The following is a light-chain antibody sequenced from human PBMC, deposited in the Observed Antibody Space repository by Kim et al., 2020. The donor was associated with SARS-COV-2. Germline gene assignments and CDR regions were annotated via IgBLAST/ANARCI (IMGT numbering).Light chain of an antibody. CDR2: NDS. CDR1: NSGSKS. J-gene: IGLJ2*01. CDR3: QVWDSSSDHPV. Sequence: APGKTVRTSCGGNNSGSKSVHWYQQKPGQAPVLVIYNDSDRPSGIPERFAGSNSGNTASLTISRVEAGDEADYYCQVWDSSSDHPVFGGGTKLTVL. V-gene: IGLV3-21*04.